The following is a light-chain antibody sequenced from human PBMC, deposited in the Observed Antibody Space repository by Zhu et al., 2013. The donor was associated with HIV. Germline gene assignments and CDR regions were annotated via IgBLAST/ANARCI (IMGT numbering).Light chain of an antibody. J-gene: IGKJ2*02. V-gene: IGKV3-11*01. CDR3: QQRTNWPRT. CDR1: ESVSRY. CDR2: DTS. Sequence: EIVLTQSPATLSLSPGERATLSCRASESVSRYLAWYQQKPGQAPRLLIYDTSNRATGIPARFSGSGSGTDFTLTISNLEPEDFAVYYCQQRTNWPRTFGQGTKLDDQT.